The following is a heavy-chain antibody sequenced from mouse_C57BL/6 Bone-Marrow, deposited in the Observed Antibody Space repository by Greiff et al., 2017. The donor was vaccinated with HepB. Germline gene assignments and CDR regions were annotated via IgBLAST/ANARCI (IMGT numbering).Heavy chain of an antibody. D-gene: IGHD1-1*01. Sequence: QVQLQQSGPELVRPGASVTLSCKASGYTFTDYEMHWVKQTPVHGLEWIGAIDPETGGTAYNQKFKGKAILTADKSSSTAYMELRSLTSEDSAVYYCTRWSPYYGSSYPYYFDYWGQGTTLTVSS. CDR1: GYTFTDYE. CDR3: TRWSPYYGSSYPYYFDY. J-gene: IGHJ2*01. CDR2: IDPETGGT. V-gene: IGHV1-15*01.